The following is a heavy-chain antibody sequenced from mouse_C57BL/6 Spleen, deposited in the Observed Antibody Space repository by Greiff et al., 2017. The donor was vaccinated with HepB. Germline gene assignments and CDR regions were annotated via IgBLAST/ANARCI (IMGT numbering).Heavy chain of an antibody. Sequence: QVQLQQSGAELAKPGASVKLSCKASGYTFTSYWMHWVKQRPGQGLEWIGYINPSSGYTKYNQKFKDKATLTEDKSSSTAYMQLSSLTYEDSAVYYCAQLTGAFDYWGQGTTLTVSS. CDR2: INPSSGYT. CDR1: GYTFTSYW. J-gene: IGHJ2*01. D-gene: IGHD4-1*01. CDR3: AQLTGAFDY. V-gene: IGHV1-7*01.